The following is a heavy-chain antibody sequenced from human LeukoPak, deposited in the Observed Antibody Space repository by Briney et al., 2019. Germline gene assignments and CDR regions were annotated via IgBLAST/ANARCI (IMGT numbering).Heavy chain of an antibody. Sequence: PGGSLRLSCAASGFTVSSNYMSWVRQAPGKGLEWVANIKQDGSEKYYVDSVKGRFTISRDNAKNSLFLQMNSLRAEDTAVYYCTREIDGISCYDYWGQGTLVTVSS. V-gene: IGHV3-7*01. D-gene: IGHD2-15*01. CDR2: IKQDGSEK. J-gene: IGHJ4*02. CDR3: TREIDGISCYDY. CDR1: GFTVSSNY.